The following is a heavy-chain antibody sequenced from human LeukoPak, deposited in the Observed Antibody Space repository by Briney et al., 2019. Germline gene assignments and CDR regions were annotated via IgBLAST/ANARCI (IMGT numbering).Heavy chain of an antibody. J-gene: IGHJ4*02. Sequence: GGSLRLSCVASGFPFSAYAMSWVRQAPNKGLECVSGIRGSGDPAYYAESVKGRFTISRDNSKNTLYLQMNSLRAEDTAVYYCARRAGAYSHPYDYWGQGTLVTVSS. CDR3: ARRAGAYSHPYDY. V-gene: IGHV3-23*01. CDR2: IRGSGDPA. D-gene: IGHD4/OR15-4a*01. CDR1: GFPFSAYA.